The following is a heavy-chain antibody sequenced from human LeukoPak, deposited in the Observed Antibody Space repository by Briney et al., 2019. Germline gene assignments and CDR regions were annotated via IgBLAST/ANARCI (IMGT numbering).Heavy chain of an antibody. CDR1: GFTFSTYA. D-gene: IGHD3-16*01. CDR3: ANSRPLYTYSSNY. V-gene: IGHV3-23*01. Sequence: GGSLRLSCAASGFTFSTYAMSWVRQAPEKGLEWVSVISGSGGSTDYADSVKGRFTISRDNSKNTLYLQMNSLRAEDTAVYYCANSRPLYTYSSNYWGQGTLVTVSS. CDR2: ISGSGGST. J-gene: IGHJ4*02.